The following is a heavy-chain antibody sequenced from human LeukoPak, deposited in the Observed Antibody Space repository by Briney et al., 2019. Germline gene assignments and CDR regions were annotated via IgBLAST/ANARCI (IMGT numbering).Heavy chain of an antibody. V-gene: IGHV3-48*01. Sequence: GGSLRLSCSASGFISSTWSVNWVRQAPGKGLECVSHLSSSGTIFYADSVKGRFTISRDNANNSLSLQMNSLRVDDTAVYDCARGGGDRVDDAFDLWGQGTMVTVSS. CDR1: GFISSTWS. CDR3: ARGGGDRVDDAFDL. D-gene: IGHD2-21*01. CDR2: LSSSGTI. J-gene: IGHJ3*01.